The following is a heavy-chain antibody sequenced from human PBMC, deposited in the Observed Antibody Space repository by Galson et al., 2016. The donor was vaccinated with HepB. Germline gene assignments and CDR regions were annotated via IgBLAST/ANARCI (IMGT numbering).Heavy chain of an antibody. D-gene: IGHD1-26*01. CDR3: ARLSTYRYPSVDY. J-gene: IGHJ4*02. CDR1: GFTFSAYS. Sequence: SLRLSCAASGFTFSAYSMNWVRQAPGKGLEWVSYIDYWSSTIYYADSVKGRFTISRDNAMNSLYLQMNTLRDEDTAVYYCARLSTYRYPSVDYWGQGTLVTVSS. V-gene: IGHV3-48*02. CDR2: IDYWSSTI.